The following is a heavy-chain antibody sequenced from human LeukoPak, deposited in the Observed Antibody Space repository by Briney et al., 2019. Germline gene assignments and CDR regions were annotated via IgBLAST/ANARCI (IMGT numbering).Heavy chain of an antibody. Sequence: SETLSLTCTVSGGSISSYYWSWIRQPPGKGLEWIGYIYYSGSTNYNPSLKSRVTISVDTSKNQFSLQLNSVTPEDTAVYYCARDGREDPIAVVPAAIDAFDIWGQGTMVTVSS. D-gene: IGHD2-2*01. CDR1: GGSISSYY. CDR2: IYYSGST. J-gene: IGHJ3*02. CDR3: ARDGREDPIAVVPAAIDAFDI. V-gene: IGHV4-59*12.